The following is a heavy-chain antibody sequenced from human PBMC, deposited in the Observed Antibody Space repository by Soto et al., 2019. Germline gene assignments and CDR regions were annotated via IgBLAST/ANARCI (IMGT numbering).Heavy chain of an antibody. Sequence: PSETLSLTCAVYGGSFSGYYWSWIRQPPGEGLEWIGEINHSGSTNYNPSLKSRVTISVDTSKNQFSLKLSSVTAADTAVYYCARVGIAAAATKPYNWFDPWGQGTLVTVSS. CDR2: INHSGST. CDR1: GGSFSGYY. V-gene: IGHV4-34*01. D-gene: IGHD6-13*01. CDR3: ARVGIAAAATKPYNWFDP. J-gene: IGHJ5*02.